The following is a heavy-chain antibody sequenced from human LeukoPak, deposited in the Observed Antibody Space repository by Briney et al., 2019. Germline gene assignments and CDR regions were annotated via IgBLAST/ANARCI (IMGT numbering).Heavy chain of an antibody. CDR3: ARDRTVGYCSGGSCYSDSYGMDV. J-gene: IGHJ6*02. CDR2: IYYSGST. V-gene: IGHV4-59*01. Sequence: PSETLSLTCSVSGGSISSSYWSWIQQPPGKGLEWIGYIYYSGSTNYNPSLKSRVTMAVDTSKNQFSLNLSSVTAADTAVYYCARDRTVGYCSGGSCYSDSYGMDVWGQGTTVTVSS. D-gene: IGHD2-15*01. CDR1: GGSISSSY.